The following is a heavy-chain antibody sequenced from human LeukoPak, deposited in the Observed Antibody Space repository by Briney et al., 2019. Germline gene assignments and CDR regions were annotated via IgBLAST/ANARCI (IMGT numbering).Heavy chain of an antibody. CDR3: AGVGNFWRQNWFDP. Sequence: ASVKVSCKASGYTFTSNAMNWVRQAPGQGLEWMGWINTNTGNPTYAQGFTGRFVFSLDTSVSTAYLQISSLKAEDTAVYYCAGVGNFWRQNWFDPWGQGTLVTVSS. CDR2: INTNTGNP. J-gene: IGHJ5*02. V-gene: IGHV7-4-1*02. D-gene: IGHD3-3*01. CDR1: GYTFTSNA.